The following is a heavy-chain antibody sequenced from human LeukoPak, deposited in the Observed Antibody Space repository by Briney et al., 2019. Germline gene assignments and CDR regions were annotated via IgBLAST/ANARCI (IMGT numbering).Heavy chain of an antibody. CDR3: AKDRSRQLVGYYFDY. J-gene: IGHJ4*02. CDR1: GFTFSSYG. V-gene: IGHV3-30*02. Sequence: PGGSLRLSCAAPGFTFSSYGMHWVRQAPGKGLEWVAFIRYDGSNKYYADSVKGRFTISRDNSKNTLYLQMNSLRAEDTAVYYCAKDRSRQLVGYYFDYWGQGTLVTVSS. CDR2: IRYDGSNK. D-gene: IGHD6-13*01.